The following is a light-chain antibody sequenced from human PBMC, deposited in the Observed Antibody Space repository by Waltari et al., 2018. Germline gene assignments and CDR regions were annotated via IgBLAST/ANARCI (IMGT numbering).Light chain of an antibody. CDR2: VLT. Sequence: QSALTQPASVSGSPGQSITISCTGTSDDIGAYSYVTWYHQRPGKVPKLIIYVLTERRSGVANRFSGSKSGSTASLTVSGLQAEDEGLFYCSAYTSRGTLKFGGGTRVTVL. CDR1: SDDIGAYSY. V-gene: IGLV2-14*03. J-gene: IGLJ2*01. CDR3: SAYTSRGTLK.